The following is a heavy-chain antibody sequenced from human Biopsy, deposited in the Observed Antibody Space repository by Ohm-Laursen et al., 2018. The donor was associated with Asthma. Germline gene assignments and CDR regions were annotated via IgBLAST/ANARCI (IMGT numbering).Heavy chain of an antibody. D-gene: IGHD6-19*01. CDR3: ARENGQWLIQGSFDI. CDR2: ITDTSRYI. J-gene: IGHJ3*02. Sequence: SLRLSCSASGFTFSHYNMNWVRQAPGKGLEWVSSITDTSRYIKYADSVKGRFTISRDNAKNSLYLQMNSLRAEDTAAYYCARENGQWLIQGSFDIWGQGTMVSVSS. CDR1: GFTFSHYN. V-gene: IGHV3-21*01.